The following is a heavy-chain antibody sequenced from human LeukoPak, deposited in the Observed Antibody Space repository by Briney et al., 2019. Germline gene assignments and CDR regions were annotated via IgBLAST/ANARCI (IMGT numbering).Heavy chain of an antibody. CDR1: GFTFSYYW. J-gene: IGHJ3*02. CDR2: IKQDGSEK. CDR3: ARDTEHHDGSGYHDAFDI. D-gene: IGHD3-22*01. V-gene: IGHV3-7*04. Sequence: GGSLRLSCGASGFTFSYYWMNWVRQAPGKGLEWVANIKQDGSEKNYVDSVKGRFTISRDNAKNSLYLQMNSLRAEDTAVYYCARDTEHHDGSGYHDAFDIWGLGTMVSVSS.